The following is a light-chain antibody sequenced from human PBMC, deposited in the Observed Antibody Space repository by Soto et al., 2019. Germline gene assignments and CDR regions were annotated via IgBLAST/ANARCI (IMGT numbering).Light chain of an antibody. CDR1: QGIISY. CDR3: QQSYSTPWT. V-gene: IGKV1-39*01. Sequence: DIQMTQSXSTLSASIGDRVSITCRGSQGIISYLNWXQQQXGXAPXXXXYAASSLQSGAPSRFSGSGSGTDFTLTISSLQPEDFATYYGQQSYSTPWTFGQGTKVDIK. J-gene: IGKJ1*01. CDR2: AAS.